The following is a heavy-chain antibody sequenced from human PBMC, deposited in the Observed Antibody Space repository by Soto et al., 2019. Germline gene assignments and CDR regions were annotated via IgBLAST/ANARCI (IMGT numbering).Heavy chain of an antibody. CDR2: VNPSGGHT. Sequence: QVQLMQSGAEVKKPGASVKVSCKASGDTFTDYYIHWVRQAPGQGLEWMGTVNPSGGHTTYAQHFLGRVTMTRDKSTSTLYRELTSLTSDDTAIYYCARGGPVVVVTAALDYWGQGTLVTVSS. CDR1: GDTFTDYY. V-gene: IGHV1-46*01. D-gene: IGHD2-21*02. J-gene: IGHJ4*02. CDR3: ARGGPVVVVTAALDY.